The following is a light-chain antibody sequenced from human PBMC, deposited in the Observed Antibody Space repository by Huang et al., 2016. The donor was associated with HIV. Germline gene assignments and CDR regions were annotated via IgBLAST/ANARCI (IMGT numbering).Light chain of an antibody. CDR2: AAS. V-gene: IGKV1-6*01. CDR1: QGIGND. Sequence: AIQMTQSPSSLSASVGDRVTVTCRASQGIGNDLGWYQQKPGKAPKILIYAASSLQSGVPSRFSGSGSGTDFTLTISSLQPEDFATYYCLQDYNYPRTFGQGTKVEIK. CDR3: LQDYNYPRT. J-gene: IGKJ1*01.